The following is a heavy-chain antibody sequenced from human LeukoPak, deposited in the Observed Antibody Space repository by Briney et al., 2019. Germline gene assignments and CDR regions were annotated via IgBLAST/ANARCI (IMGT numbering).Heavy chain of an antibody. J-gene: IGHJ4*02. CDR1: GFTVSSNY. CDR3: ARDAGSYCSGGSCPNY. D-gene: IGHD2-15*01. V-gene: IGHV3-66*01. CDR2: IYSGGST. Sequence: GGSLRLSCAASGFTVSSNYMSWVRQAPGKGLEWVSVIYSGGSTYYADSVKGRFTISRDNSKNTLYLQMNSLRTEDTAVYYCARDAGSYCSGGSCPNYWGQGTLVTVSS.